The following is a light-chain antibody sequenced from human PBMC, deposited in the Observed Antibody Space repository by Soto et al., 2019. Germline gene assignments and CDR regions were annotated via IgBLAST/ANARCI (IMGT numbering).Light chain of an antibody. V-gene: IGLV1-44*01. CDR3: AAWDDSLNGYG. CDR1: SSNIGSYT. J-gene: IGLJ1*01. Sequence: QSALIQPPSASGTPGQRVTVSCSGGSSNIGSYTVNWYQQLPGAAPKLLIYSNSQRPSGVPDRFSASKSGTSASLDISGLQSEDEAAYYCAAWDDSLNGYGFGPGTKLTVL. CDR2: SNS.